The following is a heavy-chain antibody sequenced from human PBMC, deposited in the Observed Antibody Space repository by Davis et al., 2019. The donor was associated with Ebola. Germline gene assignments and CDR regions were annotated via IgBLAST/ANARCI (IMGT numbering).Heavy chain of an antibody. V-gene: IGHV3-48*03. J-gene: IGHJ5*02. D-gene: IGHD1-7*01. CDR3: ARDLRITGTTWFDP. Sequence: GESLKISCAASGFTFSSYEMNWVRQAPGKGLEWISYISSTGSTIYYAGSVEGRFTISRDNAKNSLYLQMNSLRAEDTAVYYCARDLRITGTTWFDPCGQGTLVTVSS. CDR2: ISSTGSTI. CDR1: GFTFSSYE.